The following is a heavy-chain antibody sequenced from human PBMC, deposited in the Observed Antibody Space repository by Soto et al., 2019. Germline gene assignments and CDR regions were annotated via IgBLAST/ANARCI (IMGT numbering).Heavy chain of an antibody. CDR1: GGSISSSGYY. Sequence: QVQLQESGPGLLEPSQTLSLAFTVSGGSISSSGYYWSWIRQHPGKGLEWIGYIYSSGITYYNPSLKSRVTISVDTSKNQFSLKMTSVTAADTAVYYCARSVFPWGQGTLVTVSS. V-gene: IGHV4-31*03. J-gene: IGHJ5*02. CDR3: ARSVFP. CDR2: IYSSGIT.